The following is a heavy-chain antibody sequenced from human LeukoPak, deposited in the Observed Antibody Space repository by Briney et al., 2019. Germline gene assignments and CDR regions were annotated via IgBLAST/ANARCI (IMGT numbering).Heavy chain of an antibody. J-gene: IGHJ4*02. CDR2: INHSGST. CDR3: ARGYYDSSGYIV. D-gene: IGHD3-22*01. CDR1: GGSFSGYY. Sequence: SETLSLTCVVYGGSFSGYYWSWIRQPPGKGLEWIGEINHSGSTNYNPSLKSRVTISVDTSKNQFSLKLSSVTAADTAVYYCARGYYDSSGYIVWGQGTLVTVSS. V-gene: IGHV4-34*01.